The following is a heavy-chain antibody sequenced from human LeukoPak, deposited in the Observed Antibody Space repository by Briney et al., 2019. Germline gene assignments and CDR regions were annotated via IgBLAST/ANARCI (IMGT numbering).Heavy chain of an antibody. CDR2: IRCDGSNK. Sequence: QPGGSLRLSCAASGFTFSSYGMHWVRQAPGKGLEWVAFIRCDGSNKYYADSVKGRFTISRDNSKNTLYLQMNSLRAEDTAVYYCAKGQDYDFWSGYYSAVDYWGQGTLVTVSS. CDR3: AKGQDYDFWSGYYSAVDY. CDR1: GFTFSSYG. V-gene: IGHV3-30*02. D-gene: IGHD3-3*01. J-gene: IGHJ4*02.